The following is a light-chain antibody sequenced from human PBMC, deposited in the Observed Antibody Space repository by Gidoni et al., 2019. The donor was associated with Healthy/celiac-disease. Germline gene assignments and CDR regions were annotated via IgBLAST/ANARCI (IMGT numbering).Light chain of an antibody. J-gene: IGKJ4*01. CDR1: KSLLHSDGKTY. CDR3: SNGLPPA. Sequence: DIGMTQTPLSLSVTSGQPASITCKSSKSLLHSDGKTYLYGDPQKPGQSPQLLIYEVSSRFSGVPDRFSGSGSGTVSTLNLSRVEVADVGGYHCSNGLPPAFGRGTQVEIK. CDR2: EVS. V-gene: IGKV2-29*02.